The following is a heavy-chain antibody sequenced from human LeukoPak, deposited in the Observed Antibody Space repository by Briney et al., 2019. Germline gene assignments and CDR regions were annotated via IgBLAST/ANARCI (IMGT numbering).Heavy chain of an antibody. D-gene: IGHD3-3*01. J-gene: IGHJ4*02. Sequence: GGSLRLSCAASGFTFSSYGMLWVRQAPGKGLEWVAVIWYDGSNKYYADSVKGRFTISRDNSKNTLDLQMNSRRAEDTAVYYCARDRSYDFWSGYSTPDYWGQGTLVTVPS. CDR3: ARDRSYDFWSGYSTPDY. CDR2: IWYDGSNK. CDR1: GFTFSSYG. V-gene: IGHV3-33*01.